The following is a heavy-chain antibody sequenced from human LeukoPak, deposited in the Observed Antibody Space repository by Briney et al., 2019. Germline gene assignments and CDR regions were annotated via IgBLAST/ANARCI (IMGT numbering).Heavy chain of an antibody. J-gene: IGHJ4*02. D-gene: IGHD7-27*01. Sequence: SETLSLPCTVSGYSLSNWYYWGRIPQPPREGPEWIGNIYHSGSTYYNPSLKSRVTISVDTSKNQFSLKLSSVTAADTAVYYCARELLSGDPSIGNWGQGTLVTVSS. V-gene: IGHV4-38-2*02. CDR3: ARELLSGDPSIGN. CDR1: GYSLSNWYY. CDR2: IYHSGST.